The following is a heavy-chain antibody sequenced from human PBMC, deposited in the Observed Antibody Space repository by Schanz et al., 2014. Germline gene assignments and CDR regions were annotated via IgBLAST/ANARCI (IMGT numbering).Heavy chain of an antibody. J-gene: IGHJ4*02. CDR3: ARANYRRKINFDY. Sequence: VQLLQFGGGLVQPGRSLRLSCTASGFTFSSYAMSWVRQAPGKGLEWVSTISASGGSTYYADSVKGRFTISRDNSKNTLYLQMNSLRAEDTAVYYCARANYRRKINFDYWGRGTLVTVSS. V-gene: IGHV3-23*01. D-gene: IGHD3-10*01. CDR2: ISASGGST. CDR1: GFTFSSYA.